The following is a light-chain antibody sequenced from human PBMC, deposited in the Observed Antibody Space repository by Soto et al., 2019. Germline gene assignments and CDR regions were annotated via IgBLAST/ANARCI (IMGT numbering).Light chain of an antibody. CDR2: DAY. CDR3: QQRHMWPIT. V-gene: IGKV3-11*01. Sequence: EVVLTQSPVTLSLSPWERATLSCRASQSFRGLLAWYQQKPGQAPRLLIYDAYNRATGIPPRFSGSGSGTDFTLTISSLEPEDSAVYYCQQRHMWPITFGQGTRLE. J-gene: IGKJ5*01. CDR1: QSFRGL.